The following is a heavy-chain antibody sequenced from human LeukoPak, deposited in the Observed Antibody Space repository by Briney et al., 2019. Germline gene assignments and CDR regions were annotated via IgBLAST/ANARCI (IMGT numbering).Heavy chain of an antibody. CDR1: GFTFSSYA. CDR2: ISGSGGST. D-gene: IGHD3-10*01. Sequence: GGSLRLSCAASGFTFSSYAMSWVRQAPGTGLEWVSAISGSGGSTYYADSVKGRFTISRDNAKNSLYLQMNSLRDEDTAVYYCARVGPLWFGELFTPLPYYYYYGMDVWGQGTTVTVSS. CDR3: ARVGPLWFGELFTPLPYYYYYGMDV. J-gene: IGHJ6*02. V-gene: IGHV3-23*01.